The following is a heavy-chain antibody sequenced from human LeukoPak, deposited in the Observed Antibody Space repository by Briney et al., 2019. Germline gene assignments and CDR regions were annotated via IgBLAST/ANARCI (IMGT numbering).Heavy chain of an antibody. D-gene: IGHD3-10*01. CDR2: IHPSGSP. CDR3: SRGGDASKAGKY. J-gene: IGHJ4*02. Sequence: PSETLSLTCAIYDASFSGYYWSWFRQPPGKRLEWIGEIHPSGSPSYDPSLESRTIISVDASKNQFSLILNSVTAADTALYFCSRGGDASKAGKYWGQGALVTVSS. CDR1: DASFSGYY. V-gene: IGHV4-34*01.